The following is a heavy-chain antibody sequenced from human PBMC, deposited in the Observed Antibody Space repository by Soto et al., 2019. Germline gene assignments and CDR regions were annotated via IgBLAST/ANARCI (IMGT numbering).Heavy chain of an antibody. Sequence: EVQLVESGGGLVQPGGSLRLSCAASGFTFDDYTMHWVRQAPGKGLEWVSLISWDGGSTYYADSVKGRFTISRDNSKNSLYLQMNSLRTDDTALYYCAKGHYGDWYFDLWGRGTLVTVSS. CDR3: AKGHYGDWYFDL. CDR1: GFTFDDYT. D-gene: IGHD4-17*01. CDR2: ISWDGGST. J-gene: IGHJ2*01. V-gene: IGHV3-43*01.